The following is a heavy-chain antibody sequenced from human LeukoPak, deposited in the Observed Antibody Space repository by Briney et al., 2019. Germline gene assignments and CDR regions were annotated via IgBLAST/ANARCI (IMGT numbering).Heavy chain of an antibody. V-gene: IGHV3-23*01. CDR1: GFTFSSYA. J-gene: IGHJ4*02. CDR2: ISGSGGST. Sequence: PGGSLRLSCAASGFTFSSYAMSWVRQAPGKGLEWVSAISGSGGSTYYADSVKGRFTISRDNSKNTLYLQMNSLRAEDTAVYYCAKDLPYYGLGSNLHFDYWGQGTLVTVSS. D-gene: IGHD3-10*01. CDR3: AKDLPYYGLGSNLHFDY.